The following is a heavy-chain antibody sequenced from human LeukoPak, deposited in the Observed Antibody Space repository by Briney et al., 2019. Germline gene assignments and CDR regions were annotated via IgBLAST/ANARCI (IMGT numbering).Heavy chain of an antibody. Sequence: SETLSLTCAVYGGSFSGYYWSWICQPPGKGLEWIGEINHSGSTNYNPSLKSRVTISVDTSKNQFSLKLSSVTAADTAVYYCARGGWYAGGWGQGTLVTVSS. CDR3: ARGGWYAGG. D-gene: IGHD6-19*01. CDR2: INHSGST. V-gene: IGHV4-34*01. J-gene: IGHJ4*02. CDR1: GGSFSGYY.